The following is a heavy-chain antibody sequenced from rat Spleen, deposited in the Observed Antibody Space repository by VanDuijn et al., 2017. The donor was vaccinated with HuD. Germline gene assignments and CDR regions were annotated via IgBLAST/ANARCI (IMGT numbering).Heavy chain of an antibody. CDR2: ISYEGSGT. J-gene: IGHJ4*01. CDR1: GFTFSNYY. Sequence: EVQLVESGGGLVQPGRSLKLSCAASGFTFSNYYMAWVRQAPTKGLEWVATISYEGSGTYYGDSVKGRFTISRDNTKNTLYLQMNSLRSEDTATYYCARQLPSYVMDAWGQGASVTVSS. CDR3: ARQLPSYVMDA. V-gene: IGHV5-22*01. D-gene: IGHD1-4*01.